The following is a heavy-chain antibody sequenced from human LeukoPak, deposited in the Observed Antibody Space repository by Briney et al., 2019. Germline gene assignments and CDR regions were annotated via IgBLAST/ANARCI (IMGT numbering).Heavy chain of an antibody. J-gene: IGHJ4*02. CDR3: ARTSAAGTGDY. CDR2: ISYSGST. Sequence: GSLRLSCAASEFTFSSYAMNWVRQAPGKGLEWIGYISYSGSTDYNPSLKSRVTISVDTSKNQFSLKLSSVTAADTAVYYCARTSAAGTGDYWGQGTLVTVSS. V-gene: IGHV4-59*12. CDR1: EFTFSSYA. D-gene: IGHD6-13*01.